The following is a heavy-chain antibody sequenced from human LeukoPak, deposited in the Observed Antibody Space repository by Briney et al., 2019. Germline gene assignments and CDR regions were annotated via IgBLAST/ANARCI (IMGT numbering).Heavy chain of an antibody. CDR2: INHSGST. V-gene: IGHV4-34*01. Sequence: SETLSLTCAVYGGSFSGYYWSWIRQPPGKGLEWIGEINHSGSTNYNPSLKSRVTISVDTSKNQFSLKLSSVTAADTAVYYCARKRSGYYDYWAREPWSPSPQ. D-gene: IGHD3-3*01. CDR3: ARKRSGYYDY. CDR1: GGSFSGYY. J-gene: IGHJ4*02.